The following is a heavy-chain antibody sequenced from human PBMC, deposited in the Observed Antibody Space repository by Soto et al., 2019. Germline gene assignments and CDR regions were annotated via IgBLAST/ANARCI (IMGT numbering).Heavy chain of an antibody. Sequence: PGGSLRLSCAASGFTFSRSAMQWVRQAPGKGLEWVAATSDDGSVTYYTDSVKGRFTVSRDNSKNTLFLQMNSLRADDTALYYCARDRGSSGKSRLHFDYWGQGTQVTVSS. CDR1: GFTFSRSA. V-gene: IGHV3-30*04. CDR3: ARDRGSSGKSRLHFDY. D-gene: IGHD6-19*01. J-gene: IGHJ4*02. CDR2: TSDDGSVT.